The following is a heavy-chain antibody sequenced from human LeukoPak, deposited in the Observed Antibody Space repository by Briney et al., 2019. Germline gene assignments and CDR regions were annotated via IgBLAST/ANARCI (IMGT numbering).Heavy chain of an antibody. D-gene: IGHD3-22*01. V-gene: IGHV3-48*01. Sequence: GGSLRLSCAASGFTFSSYSMNWVRQAPGKGLEWISYISSGSSTIYYADSVKGRFTISRDNAKNSLYLQMDSLRAEDTAVYYCARVLHKRNYDSSDYYGYWGQGTLVTVSS. J-gene: IGHJ4*02. CDR3: ARVLHKRNYDSSDYYGY. CDR1: GFTFSSYS. CDR2: ISSGSSTI.